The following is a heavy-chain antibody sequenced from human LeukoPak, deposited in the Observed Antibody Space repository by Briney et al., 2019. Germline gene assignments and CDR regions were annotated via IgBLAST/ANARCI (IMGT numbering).Heavy chain of an antibody. CDR3: ARQAHTTITSERFYY. D-gene: IGHD5-18*01. V-gene: IGHV1-2*02. Sequence: ASVKVSCTASGYTFTVYYVHWVREAPGQGLEWMGWINPNSGDTNSAQKFQGRVIMTRDTSISTAYMELRSLRSDDTAVYYCARQAHTTITSERFYYGGQGTLVTVSS. CDR2: INPNSGDT. J-gene: IGHJ4*02. CDR1: GYTFTVYY.